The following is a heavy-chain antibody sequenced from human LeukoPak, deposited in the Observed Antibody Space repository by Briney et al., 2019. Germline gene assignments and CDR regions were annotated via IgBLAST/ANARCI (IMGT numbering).Heavy chain of an antibody. D-gene: IGHD2-2*01. J-gene: IGHJ4*02. CDR3: ARVLPVASRDY. CDR2: IKQDGSDK. Sequence: GGSLRLSCAASGFTFSTYWMSWVRQAPGKGLEWVANIKQDGSDKFYVDSVKGRFTISRDNAKNSMYLQMSSLRAEDTAIYYCARVLPVASRDYWGQGTLVTVFS. CDR1: GFTFSTYW. V-gene: IGHV3-7*01.